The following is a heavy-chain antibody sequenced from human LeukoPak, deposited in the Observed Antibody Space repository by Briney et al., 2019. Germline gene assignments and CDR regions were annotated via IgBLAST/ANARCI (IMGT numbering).Heavy chain of an antibody. CDR1: GFSFSSYE. Sequence: GGSLRLSCAASGFSFSSYEMNWVRQAPGKGLEWVSYIRSSGSTTYYADSVKGRFTISRDNAKDSLYLQMNSRRAEDTAVYYCVRVGNSLNYFDCWGQGTLVTVSS. V-gene: IGHV3-48*03. CDR3: VRVGNSLNYFDC. CDR2: IRSSGSTT. D-gene: IGHD3-16*01. J-gene: IGHJ4*02.